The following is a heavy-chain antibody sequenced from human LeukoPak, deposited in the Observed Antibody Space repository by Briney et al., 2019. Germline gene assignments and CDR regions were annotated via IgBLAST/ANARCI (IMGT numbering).Heavy chain of an antibody. CDR1: GYSVLSAYY. J-gene: IGHJ4*02. CDR3: VGHFDFDTSGYFDY. D-gene: IGHD3-22*01. V-gene: IGHV4-38-2*01. Sequence: SETLSLTCAVPGYSVLSAYYWGWIRQFPDQHLEWIGTHYHAGTPYDTPSLRSRVTISLDTPENTFSLRMSFVTAADTAVYYCVGHFDFDTSGYFDYWGEGTLVTVSS. CDR2: HYHAGTP.